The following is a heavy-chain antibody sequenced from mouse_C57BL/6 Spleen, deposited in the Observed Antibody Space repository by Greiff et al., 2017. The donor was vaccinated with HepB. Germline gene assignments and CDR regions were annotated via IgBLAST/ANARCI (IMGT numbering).Heavy chain of an antibody. CDR1: GYTFTSYG. D-gene: IGHD1-1*01. J-gene: IGHJ1*03. CDR3: ARKYGSSHWYFDV. CDR2: IYPRSGNT. Sequence: VQLQQSGAELARPGASVKLSCKASGYTFTSYGISWVKQRTGQGLEWIGEIYPRSGNTYYNEKFKGKATLTADKSSSTAYMELRSLTSEDSAVYFCARKYGSSHWYFDVWGTGTTVTVSS. V-gene: IGHV1-81*01.